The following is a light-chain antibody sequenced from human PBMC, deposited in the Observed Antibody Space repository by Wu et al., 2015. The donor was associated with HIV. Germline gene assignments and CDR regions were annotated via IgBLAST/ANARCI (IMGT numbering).Light chain of an antibody. V-gene: IGKV1-5*03. Sequence: DIQMTQSPSTLSASVGDRVTITCRASQSFTSWLAWYQQKPGKAPKLLIYKASTLESGVPSRFSGSGSGTEFTLTINSLQPDDFATYYCQQYNYFSRTFGQGTKVEIK. CDR2: KAS. CDR1: QSFTSW. J-gene: IGKJ1*01. CDR3: QQYNYFSRT.